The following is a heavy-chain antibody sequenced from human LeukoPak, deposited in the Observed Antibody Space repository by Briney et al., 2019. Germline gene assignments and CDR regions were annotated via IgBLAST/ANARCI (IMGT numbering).Heavy chain of an antibody. CDR3: AKELDSSGYFDH. CDR2: ISGSGGST. V-gene: IGHV3-23*01. Sequence: GGSLRLSCAASGFNFISYAMSWVRQAPGKGLEWVSAISGSGGSTYYADSVKGRFTISRDNSKNTLYLQMNSLRAEDTAVYYCAKELDSSGYFDHWGQGTLVTVSS. D-gene: IGHD3-22*01. CDR1: GFNFISYA. J-gene: IGHJ4*02.